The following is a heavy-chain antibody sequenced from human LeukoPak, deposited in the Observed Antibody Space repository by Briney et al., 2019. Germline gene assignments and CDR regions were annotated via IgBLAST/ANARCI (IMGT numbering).Heavy chain of an antibody. Sequence: GGSLGLSCAASGFTVSSNYMSWVRQAPGKGLEWVSVIYSGGSTYYADSVKGRFTISRDNSKNTLYLQMNSLRAEDTAVYYCARDSSGWYYFDYWGQGTLVTVSS. V-gene: IGHV3-66*02. D-gene: IGHD6-19*01. CDR2: IYSGGST. J-gene: IGHJ4*02. CDR3: ARDSSGWYYFDY. CDR1: GFTVSSNY.